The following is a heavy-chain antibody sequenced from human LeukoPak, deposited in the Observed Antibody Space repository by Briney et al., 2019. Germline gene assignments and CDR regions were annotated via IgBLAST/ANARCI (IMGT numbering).Heavy chain of an antibody. Sequence: SSETLSLTCAVYGGSFSGYYWSWIRQPPGKGLEWIGEINHSGSTNYNPSLKSRVTISVDTSKNQFSLKLSSVTAADTAVYYCARSPLRGTAGVSDYWGQGTLVTVSS. V-gene: IGHV4-34*01. CDR1: GGSFSGYY. D-gene: IGHD3-16*01. CDR3: ARSPLRGTAGVSDY. CDR2: INHSGST. J-gene: IGHJ4*02.